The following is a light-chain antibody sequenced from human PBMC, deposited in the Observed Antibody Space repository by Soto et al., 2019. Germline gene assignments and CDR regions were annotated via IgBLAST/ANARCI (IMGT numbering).Light chain of an antibody. V-gene: IGLV1-44*01. Sequence: QSVLTQPPSASGTPGQRVIISCSGSSSNFGGNTANWYQQFPRTAPNVLIYSNNQRPSGGPDRFSGSTSGTSASLAISGLQSEDEADYYCAAWDDSLNGWVFGGGTKLTVL. CDR1: SSNFGGNT. CDR3: AAWDDSLNGWV. CDR2: SNN. J-gene: IGLJ3*02.